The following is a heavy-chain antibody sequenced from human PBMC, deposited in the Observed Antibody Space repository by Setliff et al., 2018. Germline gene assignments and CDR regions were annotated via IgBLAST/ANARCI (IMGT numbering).Heavy chain of an antibody. CDR2: ISPDSIHI. D-gene: IGHD6-25*01. Sequence: GGSLRLSCAASGFSFRTFSMHWVRQAPGKGLEWVSSISPDSIHIYYADSVKGRFTISRDNAGDPLYLHMNSLGAEDTAVYYCARSPANGGHDAFDIWGQGTTVTVSS. CDR3: ARSPANGGHDAFDI. J-gene: IGHJ3*02. CDR1: GFSFRTFS. V-gene: IGHV3-21*01.